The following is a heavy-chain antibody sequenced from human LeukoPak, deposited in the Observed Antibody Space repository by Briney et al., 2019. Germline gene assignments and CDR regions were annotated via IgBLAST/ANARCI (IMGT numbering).Heavy chain of an antibody. J-gene: IGHJ4*02. CDR3: ASSNIVATSLDY. D-gene: IGHD5-12*01. CDR2: ISSSGSTI. CDR1: GFTFSSYW. V-gene: IGHV3-48*04. Sequence: GGSLRLSCAASGFTFSSYWMHWVRQAPGKGLEWVSYISSSGSTIYYADSVKGRFTISRDNAKNSLYLQMNSLRAEDTAVYYCASSNIVATSLDYWGQGTLVTVSS.